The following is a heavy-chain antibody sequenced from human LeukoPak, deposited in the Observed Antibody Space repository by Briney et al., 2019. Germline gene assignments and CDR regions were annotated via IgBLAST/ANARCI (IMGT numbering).Heavy chain of an antibody. V-gene: IGHV3-30*02. CDR3: AKGSRCSSTSCYMLDFDY. Sequence: GGSLRLSCAASGFTFSSYGMHWVRQAPGKGLEWVAFIRYDGSNKYYADSVKGRFTISRDNSKNTLYLQMNSLRAEDTAVYYCAKGSRCSSTSCYMLDFDYWGQGTLVTVSS. CDR1: GFTFSSYG. D-gene: IGHD2-2*02. J-gene: IGHJ4*02. CDR2: IRYDGSNK.